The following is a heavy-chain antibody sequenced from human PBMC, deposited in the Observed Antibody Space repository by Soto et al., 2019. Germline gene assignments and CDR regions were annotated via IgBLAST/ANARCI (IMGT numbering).Heavy chain of an antibody. CDR2: IRSKAYGGTT. Sequence: LRLSCTASGFTFGDYAMSWVRQAPGKGLEWVGFIRSKAYGGTTEYAASVKGRFTISRDDSKSITYLQMNSLKTEDTAVYYCTGATTPDGDAFDIWGQGTMVTVSS. J-gene: IGHJ3*02. V-gene: IGHV3-49*04. CDR3: TGATTPDGDAFDI. CDR1: GFTFGDYA. D-gene: IGHD1-7*01.